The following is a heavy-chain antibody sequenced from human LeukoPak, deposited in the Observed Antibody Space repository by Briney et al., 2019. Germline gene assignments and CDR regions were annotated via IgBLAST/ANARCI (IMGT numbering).Heavy chain of an antibody. CDR1: GGSISSYY. Sequence: SETLSLTCTASGGSISSYYWSWIRQPPGKGLEWIGYIYYSGSTNYNPSLKSRVTISVDTSKNQFSLKLSSVTAADTAVYYCARNCGGSCYPQVGYYFDYWGQGTLVTVSS. CDR2: IYYSGST. CDR3: ARNCGGSCYPQVGYYFDY. J-gene: IGHJ4*02. V-gene: IGHV4-59*01. D-gene: IGHD2-15*01.